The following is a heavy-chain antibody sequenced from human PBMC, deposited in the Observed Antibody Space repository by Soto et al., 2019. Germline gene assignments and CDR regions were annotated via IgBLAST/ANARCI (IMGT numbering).Heavy chain of an antibody. CDR1: GFTFSSYA. CDR2: IRGSGGST. D-gene: IGHD2-15*01. J-gene: IGHJ1*01. CDR3: AKDPPGRSLVKYCQQ. V-gene: IGHV3-23*01. Sequence: GGSLRLSCAASGFTFSSYAMSWDRQAAGTGLEWVSAIRGSGGSTYYADSVKGWFTISRDNSKNTLYQHKNSLRAEETAVSYCAKDPPGRSLVKYCQQWGRGTRVTVAS.